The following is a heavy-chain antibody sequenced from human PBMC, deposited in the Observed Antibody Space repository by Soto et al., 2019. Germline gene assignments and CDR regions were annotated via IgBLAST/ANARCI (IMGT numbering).Heavy chain of an antibody. CDR1: GFTFSDYY. D-gene: IGHD5-18*01. J-gene: IGHJ3*02. CDR2: ISSSGDT. V-gene: IGHV3-11*04. CDR3: ARPAMVRVGAFDI. Sequence: GGSLRLSCAASGFTFSDYYMSWIRQAPGKGLEWVSYISSSGDTDYADSVKGRFTISRDNAKNSLSLQMNSLRAEDTAVYYCARPAMVRVGAFDIWGQGTMVTVSS.